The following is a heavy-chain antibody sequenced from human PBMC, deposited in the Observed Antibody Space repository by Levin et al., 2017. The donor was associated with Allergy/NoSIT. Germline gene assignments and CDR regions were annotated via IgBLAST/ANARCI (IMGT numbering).Heavy chain of an antibody. CDR1: GGSISSGGYY. CDR2: IYYSGST. J-gene: IGHJ4*02. D-gene: IGHD5-18*01. CDR3: ARGAMAGLDY. Sequence: RSQTLSLTCTVSGGSISSGGYYWSWIRQHPGKGLEWIGYIYYSGSTYYNPSLKSRVTISVDTSKSQFSLKLSSVTAADTAVYYCARGAMAGLDYWGQGTLVTVSS. V-gene: IGHV4-31*03.